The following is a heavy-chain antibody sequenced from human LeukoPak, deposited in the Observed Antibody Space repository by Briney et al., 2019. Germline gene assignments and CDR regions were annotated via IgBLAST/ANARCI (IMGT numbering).Heavy chain of an antibody. V-gene: IGHV4-39*02. CDR3: AREDPYGSGSLNWFDP. D-gene: IGHD3-10*01. Sequence: PSETLSLTCNVSGGSISNRAYYWAWIRQPPGKGLEWIGSVFYSGSKYSNPSLESRLTISVDTSKNHFSLRLTSVTAADTAVYFCAREDPYGSGSLNWFDPWGQGTLVTVSS. J-gene: IGHJ5*02. CDR1: GGSISNRAYY. CDR2: VFYSGSK.